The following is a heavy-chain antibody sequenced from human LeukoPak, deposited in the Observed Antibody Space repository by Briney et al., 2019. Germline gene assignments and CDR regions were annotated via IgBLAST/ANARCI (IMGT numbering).Heavy chain of an antibody. V-gene: IGHV4-34*01. J-gene: IGHJ5*02. D-gene: IGHD3-16*01. CDR1: GGSFSGYY. Sequence: SETLSLTCAVYGGSFSGYYWSWIRQPPGKGLEWIGEINHSGSTNYNPSLKSRVTVSVDTSKNQFSLKLSSVTAADAVVYYCARGRGITSYARFDPWGQGTLVTVSS. CDR3: ARGRGITSYARFDP. CDR2: INHSGST.